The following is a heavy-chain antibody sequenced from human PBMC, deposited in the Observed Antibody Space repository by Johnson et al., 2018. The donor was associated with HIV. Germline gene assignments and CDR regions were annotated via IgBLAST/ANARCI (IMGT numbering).Heavy chain of an antibody. Sequence: QVQLVESGGGVVQPGRSLRLSCVASGFTFSNYGMHWVRQAPGKWLEWVALVWYDGGNKYYADSVKVRFTISRDNSNNTLYLQMNSLRAEDTAVYYCAKDAYDYGDYGAFDIWGQGTMVTVSS. CDR1: GFTFSNYG. CDR3: AKDAYDYGDYGAFDI. V-gene: IGHV3-33*06. J-gene: IGHJ3*02. CDR2: VWYDGGNK. D-gene: IGHD4-17*01.